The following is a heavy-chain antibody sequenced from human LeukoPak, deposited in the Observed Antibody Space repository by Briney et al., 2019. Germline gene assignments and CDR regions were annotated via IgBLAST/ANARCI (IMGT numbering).Heavy chain of an antibody. V-gene: IGHV3-30*02. D-gene: IGHD6-13*01. CDR2: IRHDGSDK. CDR3: AKDIWGVSSTPTSG. CDR1: AFTFSNSG. Sequence: SGGSLRLYCAASAFTFSNSGMLWVRPAQGKWRVWVAFIRHDGSDKYYADYVKGRFTISRDNAKNSLYLQMNSLRAEDTALYYCAKDIWGVSSTPTSGWGQGTLVTVSS. J-gene: IGHJ4*02.